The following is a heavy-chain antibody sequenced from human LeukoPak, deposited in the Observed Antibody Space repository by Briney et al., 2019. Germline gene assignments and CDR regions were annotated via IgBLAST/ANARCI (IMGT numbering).Heavy chain of an antibody. V-gene: IGHV4-59*08. D-gene: IGHD6-6*01. J-gene: IGHJ4*02. CDR2: IYYGGST. Sequence: SETLSLTCTVSGGSISSYYLNWIRQPPGKGLEWIGYIYYGGSTNYNPSLKSRVTISVDTSKNQFSLNLYSVTAADTAVYYCARRVGSSDCFDYWGQGTLVTVSS. CDR1: GGSISSYY. CDR3: ARRVGSSDCFDY.